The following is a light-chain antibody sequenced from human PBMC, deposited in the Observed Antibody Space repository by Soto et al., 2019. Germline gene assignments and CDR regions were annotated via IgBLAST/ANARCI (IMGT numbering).Light chain of an antibody. CDR3: QQYNSYPWT. J-gene: IGKJ1*01. V-gene: IGKV1-5*01. Sequence: DIQLTQSPSTLPASIGDTVTITCRASLSISGWLAWYQQAPGKAPKLLIFNAFTLQRGVPSRFRGGGSGTELTLTISSRHPDDSAIYYCQQYNSYPWTFGLGTKVDI. CDR1: LSISGW. CDR2: NAF.